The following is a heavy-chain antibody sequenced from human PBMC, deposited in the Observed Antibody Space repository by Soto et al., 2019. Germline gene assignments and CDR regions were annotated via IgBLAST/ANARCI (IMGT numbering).Heavy chain of an antibody. CDR3: ARESEDLTSNFDY. Sequence: GGSLRLSCAVSGFTFSRHWMHWVRQVPGKGLVWVSRINPEETTINYADSVKGRFTISRDNAKNSLYLEMNSLRAEDTAVYYCARESEDLTSNFDYWGQGTLVTVSS. CDR1: GFTFSRHW. J-gene: IGHJ4*02. CDR2: INPEETTI. V-gene: IGHV3-74*01.